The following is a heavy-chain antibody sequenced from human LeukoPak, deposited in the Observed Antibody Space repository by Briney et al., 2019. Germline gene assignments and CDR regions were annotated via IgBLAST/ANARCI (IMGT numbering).Heavy chain of an antibody. Sequence: GGSLRLSCAASGFTFSNYAMTWVRQAPGKGLEWVSAISGSGGSTYYADSVKGRFTISRDNSKNTLYLQMNSLRAEDTAVYYCAKDVPMVRGVNRPDYWGQGTLVTVSS. CDR2: ISGSGGST. J-gene: IGHJ4*02. V-gene: IGHV3-23*01. CDR1: GFTFSNYA. CDR3: AKDVPMVRGVNRPDY. D-gene: IGHD3-10*01.